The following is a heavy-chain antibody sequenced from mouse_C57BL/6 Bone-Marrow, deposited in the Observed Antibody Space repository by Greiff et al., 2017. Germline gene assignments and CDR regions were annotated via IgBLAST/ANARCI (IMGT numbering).Heavy chain of an antibody. Sequence: EVQLQQSGAELVRPGASVTLSCTASGFNIKDEYMHWVKQRPEHGLEWIGWIAPENGDTVYASKFQGKATITADTSSNTAYLQLSSLTSEDTAVYYCTNYYGSNWYFDVWGTGTTVTVSS. D-gene: IGHD1-1*01. J-gene: IGHJ1*03. CDR1: GFNIKDEY. V-gene: IGHV14-4*01. CDR2: IAPENGDT. CDR3: TNYYGSNWYFDV.